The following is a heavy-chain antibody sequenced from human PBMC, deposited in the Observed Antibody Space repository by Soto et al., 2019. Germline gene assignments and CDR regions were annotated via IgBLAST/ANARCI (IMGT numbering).Heavy chain of an antibody. Sequence: SVKVSCKASGGTFSSYAISWVRQAPGQGLEWMGGIIHIFGTANYAQKFQGRVTINADESTSTPYMELSSPRSEDTAVYYCARCYYGSGSYSFFDYWGQGSLVPVAS. J-gene: IGHJ4*02. CDR2: IIHIFGTA. CDR3: ARCYYGSGSYSFFDY. D-gene: IGHD3-10*01. V-gene: IGHV1-69*13. CDR1: GGTFSSYA.